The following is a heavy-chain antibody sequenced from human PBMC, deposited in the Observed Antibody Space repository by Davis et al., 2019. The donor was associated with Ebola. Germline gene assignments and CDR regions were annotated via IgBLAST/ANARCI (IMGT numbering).Heavy chain of an antibody. V-gene: IGHV4-4*02. Sequence: MPSETLSLTCAVSGGSISSSNWWSWVRQPPGKGLKWIGEINHSGSTNYNPSLKSRVTISVDTSKNQFSLKLSSVTAADTAVYYCARGFFLYPPIYDYWGQGTLVTVSS. CDR1: GGSISSSNW. D-gene: IGHD2-15*01. CDR2: INHSGST. CDR3: ARGFFLYPPIYDY. J-gene: IGHJ4*02.